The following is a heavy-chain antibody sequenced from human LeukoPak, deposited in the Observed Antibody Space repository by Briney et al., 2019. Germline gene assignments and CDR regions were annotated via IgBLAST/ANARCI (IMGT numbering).Heavy chain of an antibody. V-gene: IGHV4-34*01. J-gene: IGHJ6*03. CDR1: GGSFNGYY. Sequence: KPSETLSLTCAVYGGSFNGYYWSWIRQPPGKGLEWIGEINHSGSTNYNPSLKSRVTISVDTSKNQFSLKLSSVTAADTAVYYCARGCRGYYYYYYMDVWGKGTTVTVSS. CDR2: INHSGST. CDR3: ARGCRGYYYYYYMDV. D-gene: IGHD1-1*01.